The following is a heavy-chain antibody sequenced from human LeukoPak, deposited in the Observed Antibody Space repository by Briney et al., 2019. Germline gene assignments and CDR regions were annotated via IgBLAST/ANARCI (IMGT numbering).Heavy chain of an antibody. J-gene: IGHJ3*02. Sequence: PSETLSLTCTVSGGSISSSSYYWGWIRQPPGKGLEWIGRIYYSGGTYYNPSLKSRVTISVDTSKNQFSLKLSSVTAADTAVYYCARRSWARWFGETMGAFDIWGQGTMVTVSS. CDR2: IYYSGGT. CDR3: ARRSWARWFGETMGAFDI. V-gene: IGHV4-39*01. D-gene: IGHD3-10*01. CDR1: GGSISSSSYY.